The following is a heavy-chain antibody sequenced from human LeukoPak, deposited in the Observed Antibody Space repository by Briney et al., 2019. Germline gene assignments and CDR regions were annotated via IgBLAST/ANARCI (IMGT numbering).Heavy chain of an antibody. V-gene: IGHV1-2*04. CDR3: ARDFLGRSNGGSNYFGMGV. Sequence: ASVKVSCKSPGYSFTDYFIHWVRQAPGQGPEWMGCINTYSGGAHYAQKFKGWVSLTRDTSSDTAFMELSSLRSDATAIYYCARDFLGRSNGGSNYFGMGVWGQGTTVTVSS. J-gene: IGHJ6*01. CDR2: INTYSGGA. D-gene: IGHD2-15*01. CDR1: GYSFTDYF.